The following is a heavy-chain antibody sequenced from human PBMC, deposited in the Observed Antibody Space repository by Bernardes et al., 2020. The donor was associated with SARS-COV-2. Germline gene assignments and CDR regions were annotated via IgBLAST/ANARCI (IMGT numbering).Heavy chain of an antibody. CDR1: SGSFSGYY. CDR3: ARGSAAVVSHFMLLFANWYFDL. D-gene: IGHD2-15*01. V-gene: IGHV4-34*01. Sequence: SEPLSLTCAVYSGSFSGYYGSWIRQTPGKGLEWIGEINYSGSTKYNPALKSRVTISVDPSKNQFSLKLNSVTAADTAVYYCARGSAAVVSHFMLLFANWYFDLWGRGTLVTVSS. J-gene: IGHJ2*01. CDR2: INYSGST.